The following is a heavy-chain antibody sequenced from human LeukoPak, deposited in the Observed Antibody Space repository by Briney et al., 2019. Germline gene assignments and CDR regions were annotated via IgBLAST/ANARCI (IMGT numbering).Heavy chain of an antibody. J-gene: IGHJ6*02. CDR1: GGSISSSSYY. CDR2: IYHSGST. CDR3: ARVLDYGMDV. V-gene: IGHV4-39*01. Sequence: SETLSLTCTVSGGSISSSSYYWGWIRQPPGKGLEWIGSIYHSGSTYYNPSIKSRVTISVDTSKNQFSLKLSSVTAADTAVYYCARVLDYGMDVWGQGTTVTVSS.